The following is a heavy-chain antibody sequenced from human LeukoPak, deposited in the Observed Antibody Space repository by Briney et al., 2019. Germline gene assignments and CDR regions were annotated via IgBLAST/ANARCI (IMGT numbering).Heavy chain of an antibody. Sequence: PSETLSLTCAVYGGSFSGYYWSWIRQPPGKGLEWIGEINHSGSTNYNPSLKSRVTISVDTSKNQFSLKLSSVTAADTAVYYCARRNGSGSFSFDYWGQGTLVTVSS. D-gene: IGHD3-10*01. CDR1: GGSFSGYY. V-gene: IGHV4-34*01. CDR3: ARRNGSGSFSFDY. J-gene: IGHJ4*02. CDR2: INHSGST.